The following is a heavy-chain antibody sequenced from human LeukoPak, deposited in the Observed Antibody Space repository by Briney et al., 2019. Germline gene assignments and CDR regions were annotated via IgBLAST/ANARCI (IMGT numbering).Heavy chain of an antibody. J-gene: IGHJ5*02. CDR2: INQDGSEK. CDR3: AKATHFNWFDP. V-gene: IGHV3-7*01. CDR1: GFTFSSYW. Sequence: GGSLRLSCAASGFTFSSYWMSWVRQAPGKGLEWVANINQDGSEKYYVDSVKGRFTISRDNAKNSLYLQMNSLRAEDTAVYYCAKATHFNWFDPWGQGTLVTVSS. D-gene: IGHD3-3*02.